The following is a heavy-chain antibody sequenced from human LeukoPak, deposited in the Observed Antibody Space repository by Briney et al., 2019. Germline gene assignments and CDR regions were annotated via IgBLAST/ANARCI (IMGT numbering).Heavy chain of an antibody. CDR1: GFTFSGYA. CDR2: ISGSGGST. CDR3: AKSTTGSSGYYAVDY. D-gene: IGHD3-22*01. V-gene: IGHV3-23*01. Sequence: GGSLRLSCAASGFTFSGYAMTWVRQAPGKGLEWVSGISGSGGSTYYADSVKGRFTISRDNSKSTLYLQMNSLRAEDTAVYYCAKSTTGSSGYYAVDYWGQGTLVTVSS. J-gene: IGHJ4*02.